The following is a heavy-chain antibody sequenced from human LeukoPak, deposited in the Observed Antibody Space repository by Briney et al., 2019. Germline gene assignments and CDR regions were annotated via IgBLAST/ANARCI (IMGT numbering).Heavy chain of an antibody. V-gene: IGHV3-7*01. CDR2: INHDGSEK. CDR1: GFTFSSYA. J-gene: IGHJ4*02. CDR3: ARGGLRWFDY. D-gene: IGHD2-15*01. Sequence: PGGSLRLSCAASGFTFSSYAMSWVRQAPGKGLEWVASINHDGSEKNYVDSVRGRFTISRDNAKTSLYLQMNSLRAEDTRAEDTGVYYCARGGLRWFDYWGQGILVTVSS.